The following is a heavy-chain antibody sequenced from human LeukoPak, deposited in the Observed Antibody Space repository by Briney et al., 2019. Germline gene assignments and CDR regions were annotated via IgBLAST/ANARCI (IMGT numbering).Heavy chain of an antibody. J-gene: IGHJ4*02. V-gene: IGHV1-24*01. Sequence: ASVKVSXKVSGYTLTELSMHWVRQAPGKGLEWMGGFDPEDGETIYAQKFQGRVTMTEDTSTDTAYMELSSLRSEDTAVYYCATDLYYYDSSGYPEATAPVSWGQGTLVTVSS. CDR2: FDPEDGET. D-gene: IGHD3-22*01. CDR1: GYTLTELS. CDR3: ATDLYYYDSSGYPEATAPVS.